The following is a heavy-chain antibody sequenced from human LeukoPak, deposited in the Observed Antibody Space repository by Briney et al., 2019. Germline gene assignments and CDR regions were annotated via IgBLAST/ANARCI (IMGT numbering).Heavy chain of an antibody. CDR2: IRYDGSNK. CDR3: AKGDSSGPAPYFDY. CDR1: GFTFSSYG. J-gene: IGHJ4*02. V-gene: IGHV3-30*02. D-gene: IGHD6-19*01. Sequence: GGSLRLSCAASGFTFSSYGMHWVRQAPGKGLEWVAFIRYDGSNKYYADSVKGRFTISRDNSKNTLYLQMNSLRAEDTAVYYCAKGDSSGPAPYFDYWGQGTLVTVSS.